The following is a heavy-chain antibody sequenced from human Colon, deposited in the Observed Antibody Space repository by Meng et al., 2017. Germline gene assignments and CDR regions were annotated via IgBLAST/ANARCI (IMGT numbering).Heavy chain of an antibody. J-gene: IGHJ5*02. CDR1: GYSISSDYY. V-gene: IGHV4-38-2*02. D-gene: IGHD3-16*01. CDR3: ARDGGGSSRWGNWFDP. Sequence: SETLSLTCTVSGYSISSDYYWGWIRQPPGKGLEWIGSIYHSGSTYSNPSLRSRVTISVDTSKNQFARTLSSMTAADTAVYYCARDGGGSSRWGNWFDPWGQGTLVTVSS. CDR2: IYHSGST.